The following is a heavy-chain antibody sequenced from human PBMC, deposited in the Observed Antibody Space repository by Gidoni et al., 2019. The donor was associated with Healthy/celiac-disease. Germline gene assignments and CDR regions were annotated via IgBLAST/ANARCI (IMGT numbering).Heavy chain of an antibody. J-gene: IGHJ4*02. Sequence: EVQLVESGGGLVQPGGSRRLSCVASGSTFSSYSMNWVRQAPGKGLEWVSYISSSSSTIYYADSVKGRFTISRDNAKNSLYLQMNSLRAEDTAVYYCARDYGDPTAPGYWGQGTLVTVSS. CDR2: ISSSSSTI. V-gene: IGHV3-48*01. CDR1: GSTFSSYS. D-gene: IGHD4-17*01. CDR3: ARDYGDPTAPGY.